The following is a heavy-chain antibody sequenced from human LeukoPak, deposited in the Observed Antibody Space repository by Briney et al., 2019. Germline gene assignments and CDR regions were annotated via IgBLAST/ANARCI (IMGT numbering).Heavy chain of an antibody. CDR2: SHYTGGT. D-gene: IGHD1-1*01. CDR3: ARLHDDWFDP. CDR1: GGSISSDH. V-gene: IGHV4-59*12. Sequence: PTETLSLTCTVSGGSISSDHWSWIRQPPGRGLEWIGYSHYTGGTNYNPSLKSRVTISMDASKNQLSLKLSSVTAADTAVYYCARLHDDWFDPWGQGTLVTVSS. J-gene: IGHJ5*02.